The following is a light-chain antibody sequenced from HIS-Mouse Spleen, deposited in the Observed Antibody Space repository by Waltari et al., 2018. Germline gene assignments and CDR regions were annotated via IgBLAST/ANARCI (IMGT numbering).Light chain of an antibody. CDR1: ISDVGGYNY. CDR2: DVS. J-gene: IGLJ2*01. Sequence: QSALTQPASVSGSPGQSITISSTGTISDVGGYNYVSWYQQHPGTAPKLMIYDVSNRPSGVSNLFSGSKSGNTASLTISELQAEDEAYYYCSSYTSSSTEVFGGGTKLTVL. CDR3: SSYTSSSTEV. V-gene: IGLV2-14*03.